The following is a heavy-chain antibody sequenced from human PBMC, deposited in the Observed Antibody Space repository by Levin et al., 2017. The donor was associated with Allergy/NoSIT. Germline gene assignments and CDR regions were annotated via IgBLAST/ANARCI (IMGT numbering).Heavy chain of an antibody. Sequence: LRLSCTVSGGSISGGGYHWTWIRQHPEKGLEWIGHIYYSGSTFYNPSLKSRPMISVDTSKNQFSLNVSSVTAADTAVYYCAREDGSTFDFWGQGALVTVAS. CDR3: AREDGSTFDF. CDR1: GGSISGGGYH. D-gene: IGHD2-2*03. CDR2: IYYSGST. V-gene: IGHV4-31*03. J-gene: IGHJ4*02.